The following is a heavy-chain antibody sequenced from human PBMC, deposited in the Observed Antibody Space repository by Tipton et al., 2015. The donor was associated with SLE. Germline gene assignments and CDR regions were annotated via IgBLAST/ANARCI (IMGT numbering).Heavy chain of an antibody. CDR2: IYRNGNA. CDR3: ARAFRDGYNYPTTRFDH. D-gene: IGHD5-24*01. Sequence: TLSLTCTVSGDSVSSYSWSWIRQSPGRGLEWIAYIYRNGNAAYSPSLASRVTISIDTSKNQFSLRVNSVTTADTGVYFCARAFRDGYNYPTTRFDHWGLGTLVTVSS. CDR1: GDSVSSYS. V-gene: IGHV4-59*02. J-gene: IGHJ4*02.